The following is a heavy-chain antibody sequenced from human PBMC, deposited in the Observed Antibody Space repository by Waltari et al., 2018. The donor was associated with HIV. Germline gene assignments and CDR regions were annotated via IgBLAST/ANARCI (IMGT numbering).Heavy chain of an antibody. CDR1: GFTFNNYI. J-gene: IGHJ4*02. V-gene: IGHV3-30*04. Sequence: VQLVESGGGVVQPGRSLRLSCTGSGFTFNNYIFNWVRQAPGKGLEWIALISYDGSDKDYADSLRGRFTISRDNSKNTLFLQMDSLRIEDTALYYCAREAVTTNYYFDNWGQGTLVTVSS. CDR2: ISYDGSDK. CDR3: AREAVTTNYYFDN. D-gene: IGHD1-1*01.